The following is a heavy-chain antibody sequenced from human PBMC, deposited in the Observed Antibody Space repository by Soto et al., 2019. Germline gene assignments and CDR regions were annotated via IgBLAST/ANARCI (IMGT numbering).Heavy chain of an antibody. D-gene: IGHD1-26*01. CDR2: ITSGGTP. CDR3: ARVLYATWSSFDY. J-gene: IGHJ4*02. Sequence: GGSLRLSCTASGFTFSSYEMTWVRQAPGKGLEWISYITSGGTPYYADSAKGRFTISRDNAKKSLYLHLNSLTAEDTAIYYCARVLYATWSSFDYWGQGTLVTVSS. V-gene: IGHV3-48*03. CDR1: GFTFSSYE.